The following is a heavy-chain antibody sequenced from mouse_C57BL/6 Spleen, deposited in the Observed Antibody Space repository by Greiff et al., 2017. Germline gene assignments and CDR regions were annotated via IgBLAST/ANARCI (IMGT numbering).Heavy chain of an antibody. CDR2: ISPNNGGP. CDR3: ARCFYWYFDV. CDR1: GYTFTDYN. V-gene: IGHV1-18*01. Sequence: VQLQQSGPELVKPGASVKISCKASGYTFTDYNMDWVKPSHGKSLEWIGDISPNNGGPIYHQKFKGKATLTVDKASSTPYMEIRSLTSEDTAVYYGARCFYWYFDVWGTGTTVTVSS. J-gene: IGHJ1*03.